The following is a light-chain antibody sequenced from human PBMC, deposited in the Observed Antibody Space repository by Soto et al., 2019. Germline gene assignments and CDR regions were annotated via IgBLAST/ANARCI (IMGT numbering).Light chain of an antibody. Sequence: QAVVTQPPSVSRAPGQRVTISCTGSSSNIGAGYDVHWYQQLPGTAPKLLIYGNSNRPSGVPDRFSGSKSGTSASLAITGLQAEDEADYYCHSYDSSLSGSVVFGGGTKVTV. J-gene: IGLJ2*01. V-gene: IGLV1-40*01. CDR3: HSYDSSLSGSVV. CDR2: GNS. CDR1: SSNIGAGYD.